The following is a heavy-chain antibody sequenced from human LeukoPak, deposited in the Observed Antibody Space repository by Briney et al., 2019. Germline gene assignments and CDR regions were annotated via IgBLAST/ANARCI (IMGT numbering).Heavy chain of an antibody. CDR3: AKDGESGRGNPRVDWFDS. J-gene: IGHJ5*01. Sequence: ASVKVSCKASGYTFTTHDINWVRQATGQGLEWLGWMSPNSGDTGYAQKFQGRVTMTSDSSISTAFMELSSLRAEDTALYYCAKDGESGRGNPRVDWFDSCGQGTLVAVSS. V-gene: IGHV1-8*01. CDR2: MSPNSGDT. CDR1: GYTFTTHD. D-gene: IGHD4-17*01.